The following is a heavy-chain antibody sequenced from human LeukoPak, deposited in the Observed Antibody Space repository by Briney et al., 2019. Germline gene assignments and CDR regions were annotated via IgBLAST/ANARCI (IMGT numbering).Heavy chain of an antibody. CDR2: IDYRGST. D-gene: IGHD5-18*01. V-gene: IGHV4-59*01. CDR3: ARSRSGYSYDHAAFEI. CDR1: GGSISTYY. Sequence: SETLPLTCTVSGGSISTYYWSWIRQSPGKGLEWIAYIDYRGSTTYNPSLRSRVTISVDTSRNQFSLKLSSVTAADTVVYYCARSRSGYSYDHAAFEIWGQGTLVTVSS. J-gene: IGHJ3*02.